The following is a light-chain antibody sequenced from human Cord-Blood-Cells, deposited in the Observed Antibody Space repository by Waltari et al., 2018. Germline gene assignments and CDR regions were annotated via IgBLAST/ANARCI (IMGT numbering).Light chain of an antibody. CDR2: KVS. J-gene: IGKJ2*01. Sequence: DVVMTQSPLSLPVTLGQPASISCRSSQRLVHSDGNTYLNWFQQRPGQSPRRLIYKVSNRDSGVPDRFSGSGSGTDFTLKISRVEAEDVGVYYCMQGTHWYTFGQGTKLEIK. CDR3: MQGTHWYT. CDR1: QRLVHSDGNTY. V-gene: IGKV2-30*02.